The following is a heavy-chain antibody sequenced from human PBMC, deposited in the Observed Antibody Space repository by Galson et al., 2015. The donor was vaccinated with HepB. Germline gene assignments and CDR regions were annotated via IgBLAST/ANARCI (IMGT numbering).Heavy chain of an antibody. D-gene: IGHD3-10*01. CDR2: ISSDGRNQ. CDR3: ARAEFGEFLFDY. V-gene: IGHV3-30*04. CDR1: GFTFSHYA. J-gene: IGHJ4*02. Sequence: LRLSCAASGFTFSHYAMHWVRQAPGKGLEWVAVISSDGRNQDYADSVKGRFTISRDKSRDALYLQMNSLRTDDTALYYCARAEFGEFLFDYWGQGTLVIVSS.